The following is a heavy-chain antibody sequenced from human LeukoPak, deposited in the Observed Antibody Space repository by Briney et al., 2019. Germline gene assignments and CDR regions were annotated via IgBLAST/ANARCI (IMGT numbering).Heavy chain of an antibody. D-gene: IGHD2-2*01. CDR1: GFTFSSYA. Sequence: GGSLRLSCAASGFTFSSYAMSWVRQAPGKGLEWVSAISGSGGSTYYADSVKGRFTISRDNSKNTLYLQMSSLRAEDTAVYYCAKGVVPAAYYYYYYGMDVWGQGATVTVSS. J-gene: IGHJ6*02. CDR2: ISGSGGST. CDR3: AKGVVPAAYYYYYYGMDV. V-gene: IGHV3-23*01.